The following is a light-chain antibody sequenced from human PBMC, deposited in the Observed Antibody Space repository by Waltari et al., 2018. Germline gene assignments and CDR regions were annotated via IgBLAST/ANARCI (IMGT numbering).Light chain of an antibody. CDR1: SGSIGRSY. Sequence: NFILTQTHSVSESPGKTVTIYCTRSSGSIGRSYVQWYQQRPGSAPTTLIYEDYQRPSGVPGRFSGSIDSSSNSAYVTISGLKPEDEADYYCQSYDNDNVVFGGGTRLTVL. V-gene: IGLV6-57*03. CDR2: EDY. CDR3: QSYDNDNVV. J-gene: IGLJ3*02.